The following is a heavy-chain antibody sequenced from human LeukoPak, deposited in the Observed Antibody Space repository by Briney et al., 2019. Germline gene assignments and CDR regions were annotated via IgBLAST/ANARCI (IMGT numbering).Heavy chain of an antibody. Sequence: GGSLRLSCTASGFTFSDYWMTWVRQAPGKGLEWVANIKQDGSAKYYVDSVKGRFTISRDNAKNSLYLQMDGLRVEDTATYYCARWRGSTSERSDYWGQGTLVTVSS. CDR2: IKQDGSAK. V-gene: IGHV3-7*01. CDR1: GFTFSDYW. CDR3: ARWRGSTSERSDY. D-gene: IGHD2-2*01. J-gene: IGHJ4*02.